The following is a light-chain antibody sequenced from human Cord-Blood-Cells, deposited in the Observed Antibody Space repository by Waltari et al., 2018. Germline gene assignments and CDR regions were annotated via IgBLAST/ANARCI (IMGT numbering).Light chain of an antibody. J-gene: IGKJ2*01. CDR1: QRISSW. V-gene: IGKV1-5*03. CDR3: KQYNSYPYT. Sequence: DIQMTQSPSTLSASVGDRVTITCRASQRISSWLAWYQQNPGKAPKLLIYKASSLESGVSSTFSGSGSRTEFTLTISSLQPDDFATYYCKQYNSYPYTCGQGTKVAI. CDR2: KAS.